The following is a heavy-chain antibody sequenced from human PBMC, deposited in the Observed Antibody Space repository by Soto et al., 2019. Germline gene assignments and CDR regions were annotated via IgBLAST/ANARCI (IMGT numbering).Heavy chain of an antibody. CDR1: GYTFNRHD. CDR2: MNPNSGNT. Sequence: QVQLVQSGAEVKRSGASVRISCKASGYTFNRHDINWVRQATGQGPEWIGWMNPNSGNTGYAQKFQCRVIMARDSSITTSYMDLSSLTSEDTAIYYCAREGLYGSIQDNTFDIWGQGTMVSVSS. J-gene: IGHJ3*02. V-gene: IGHV1-8*01. CDR3: AREGLYGSIQDNTFDI. D-gene: IGHD6-19*01.